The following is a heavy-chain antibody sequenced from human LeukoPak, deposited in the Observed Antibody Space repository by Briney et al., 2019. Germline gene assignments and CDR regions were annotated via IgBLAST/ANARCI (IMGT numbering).Heavy chain of an antibody. Sequence: GESLKISCKGSGYSFTKYRIGWVRQMPGKGLEWMGIINPGDSDTTYSPSFQGQVTILADKSITTAYLQWSSLEASDTAMYYCARYSSSWRPVDYWGQGTLVTVSS. J-gene: IGHJ4*02. CDR2: INPGDSDT. CDR1: GYSFTKYR. CDR3: ARYSSSWRPVDY. D-gene: IGHD6-13*01. V-gene: IGHV5-51*01.